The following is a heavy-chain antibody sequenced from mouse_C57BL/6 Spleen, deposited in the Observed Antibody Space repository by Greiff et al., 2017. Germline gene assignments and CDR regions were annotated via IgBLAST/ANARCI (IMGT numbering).Heavy chain of an antibody. V-gene: IGHV14-1*01. CDR3: TTYYGNYYAMDY. J-gene: IGHJ4*01. Sequence: EVKLMESGAELVRPGASVKLSCTASGFNIKDYYMHWVKQRPEQGLEWIGRIDPEDGDTEYAPKFQGKATMTADTSSNTAYLQLSSLTSEDTAVYYCTTYYGNYYAMDYWGQGTSVTVSS. CDR2: IDPEDGDT. CDR1: GFNIKDYY. D-gene: IGHD2-1*01.